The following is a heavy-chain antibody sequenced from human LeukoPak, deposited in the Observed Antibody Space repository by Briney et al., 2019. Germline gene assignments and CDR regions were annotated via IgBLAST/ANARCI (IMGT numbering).Heavy chain of an antibody. Sequence: GGSLRLSCAASGFTFSSYAMSWVRQAPGKGLEWVAVVSSDASNKYYADSVKGRFTISRDFSKNTLYLQMDSLRPEDTAVYYCARGHGTYFDYWGQGTLVTVSS. CDR1: GFTFSSYA. CDR2: VSSDASNK. D-gene: IGHD1-26*01. V-gene: IGHV3-30-3*01. J-gene: IGHJ4*02. CDR3: ARGHGTYFDY.